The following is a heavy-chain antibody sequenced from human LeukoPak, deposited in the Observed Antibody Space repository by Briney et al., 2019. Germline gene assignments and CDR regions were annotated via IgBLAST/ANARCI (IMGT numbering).Heavy chain of an antibody. Sequence: PGGSLRLSCAASGFTFSSYAMTWVRQAPGKGLEWVSAISGSDGRTYYADSVRGRFTISRDNSKNTLFLQMNSLKAEDTAVYYWGKVEPPNFLGVVAAVFDYGGQGARVT. CDR3: GKVEPPNFLGVVAAVFDY. CDR2: ISGSDGRT. V-gene: IGHV3-23*01. D-gene: IGHD2-15*01. J-gene: IGHJ4*02. CDR1: GFTFSSYA.